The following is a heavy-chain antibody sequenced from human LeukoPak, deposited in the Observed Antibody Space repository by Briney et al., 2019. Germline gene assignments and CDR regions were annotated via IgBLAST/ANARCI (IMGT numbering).Heavy chain of an antibody. CDR2: ISSNGGST. J-gene: IGHJ4*02. D-gene: IGHD4-23*01. Sequence: GGSLRLSCAASGFTFSSYAMHWVRQAPGKGLEYVSAISSNGGSTYYANSVKGRFTIFRDNSKNTLYLQMGSLRAEDMAVYYCARDLYGGNSGGDYWGQGTLVTVSS. V-gene: IGHV3-64*01. CDR3: ARDLYGGNSGGDY. CDR1: GFTFSSYA.